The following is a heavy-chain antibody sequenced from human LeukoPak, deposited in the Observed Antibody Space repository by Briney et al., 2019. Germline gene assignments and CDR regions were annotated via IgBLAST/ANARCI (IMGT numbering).Heavy chain of an antibody. Sequence: GGSLRLSCAASGFIVSSNYMSWVRQAPGKGLEWVSVISSGGNTYYADSVKGRFTISRDISKSTLYLQMNGLRAEDTAVYYCAREVRGYYFGYWGQGTLVTVSS. CDR3: AREVRGYYFGY. CDR1: GFIVSSNY. J-gene: IGHJ4*02. V-gene: IGHV3-53*01. D-gene: IGHD3-22*01. CDR2: ISSGGNT.